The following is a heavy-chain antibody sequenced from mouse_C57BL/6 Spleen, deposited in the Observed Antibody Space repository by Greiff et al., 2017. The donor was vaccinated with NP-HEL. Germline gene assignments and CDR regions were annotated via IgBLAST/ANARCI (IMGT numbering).Heavy chain of an antibody. Sequence: EVQLQQSGPGLVKPSQSLSLTCSVTGYSITSGYYWNWIRQFPGNKLEWMGYISYDGSNNYKPSLKNRISITRDTSKNQFFLKLNSVTTEDTATYYCTIYYGNYGFSYWYFDVWGTGTTVTVSS. D-gene: IGHD2-1*01. CDR2: ISYDGSN. V-gene: IGHV3-6*01. CDR1: GYSITSGYY. J-gene: IGHJ1*03. CDR3: TIYYGNYGFSYWYFDV.